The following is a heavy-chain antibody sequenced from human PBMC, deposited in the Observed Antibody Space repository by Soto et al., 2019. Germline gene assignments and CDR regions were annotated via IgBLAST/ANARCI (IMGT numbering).Heavy chain of an antibody. D-gene: IGHD1-26*01. Sequence: KTSETLSLTCAVYGGSFSDYFWTWIRQSPGKGLEWIGDINHRGSTSYNPSLKSRVTISLDTSKNQFSLSLSSVTAADTAVYYCARILVGAFDFWGQGALVTVYS. CDR3: ARILVGAFDF. J-gene: IGHJ4*02. CDR1: GGSFSDYF. CDR2: INHRGST. V-gene: IGHV4-34*01.